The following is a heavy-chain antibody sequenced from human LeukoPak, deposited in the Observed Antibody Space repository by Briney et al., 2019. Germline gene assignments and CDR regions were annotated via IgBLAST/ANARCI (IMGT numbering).Heavy chain of an antibody. J-gene: IGHJ4*02. D-gene: IGHD7-27*01. CDR3: ARFPQGAGE. V-gene: IGHV1-2*02. Sequence: ASVKVSCKASGYTFTDYYMHWVRQAPGQGLEWMGWIKPRSGDTNYAQKFQGRVTMTRDTSISTAYKELSSLKSDDTAVYYCARFPQGAGEWGQGTLVTVSS. CDR1: GYTFTDYY. CDR2: IKPRSGDT.